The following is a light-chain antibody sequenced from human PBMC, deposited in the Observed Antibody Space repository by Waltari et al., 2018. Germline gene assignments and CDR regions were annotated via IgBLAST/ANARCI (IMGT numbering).Light chain of an antibody. V-gene: IGLV1-44*01. CDR2: NDE. CDR3: AAWDDSLNGWV. CDR1: SSNIGSNS. J-gene: IGLJ3*02. Sequence: QSVLTQPPSASGTPGQSVTISCSGSSSNIGSNSVNWYQQLPGSAPKILIYNDEPRPSGLPDRFSGSKSGTSASLAISGLQSEDEADYYCAAWDDSLNGWVFGGGTKLTVL.